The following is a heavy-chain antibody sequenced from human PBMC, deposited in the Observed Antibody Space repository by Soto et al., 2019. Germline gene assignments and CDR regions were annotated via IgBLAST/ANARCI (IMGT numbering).Heavy chain of an antibody. J-gene: IGHJ3*02. CDR2: IIPILGIA. D-gene: IGHD2-15*01. V-gene: IGHV1-69*04. Sequence: ASVKVSCKASGGTFSSYTISWVRQAPGQGLEWMGRIIPILGIANYAQKFQGRVTITADKSTSTAYMELSSLRSEDTAVYYCARDRGYCSGGSCRDAFDIWGQGTMVTVSS. CDR3: ARDRGYCSGGSCRDAFDI. CDR1: GGTFSSYT.